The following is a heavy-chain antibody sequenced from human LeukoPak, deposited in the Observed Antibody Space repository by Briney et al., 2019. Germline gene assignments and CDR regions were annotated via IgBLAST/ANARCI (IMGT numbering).Heavy chain of an antibody. D-gene: IGHD1-26*01. J-gene: IGHJ4*02. CDR1: GFTFSSYG. CDR3: ARDSQIVGAPLYYFDY. Sequence: PGGSLRLSCAASGFTFSSYGMHWVRQAPGKGLEWVAVISFDGRNKYYGDSVKGRFTISRDNSKNTLYLQMNSLRAEDTAVYYCARDSQIVGAPLYYFDYWGQGTLVTVSS. CDR2: ISFDGRNK. V-gene: IGHV3-30*03.